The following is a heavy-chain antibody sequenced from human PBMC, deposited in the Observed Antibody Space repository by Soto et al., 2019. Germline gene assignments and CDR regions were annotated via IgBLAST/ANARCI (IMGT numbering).Heavy chain of an antibody. Sequence: ASVKVSCKASGYPFTSYYLHWVRQAPGQGPEWMGRINVSDGSTRYAQKFQGRVTMTREMSTSTVYMELSRLRSEDTAVYYCARGGAVDRTSFDHWGQGSLVPGSS. J-gene: IGHJ4*01. D-gene: IGHD6-19*01. V-gene: IGHV1-46*03. CDR2: INVSDGST. CDR1: GYPFTSYY. CDR3: ARGGAVDRTSFDH.